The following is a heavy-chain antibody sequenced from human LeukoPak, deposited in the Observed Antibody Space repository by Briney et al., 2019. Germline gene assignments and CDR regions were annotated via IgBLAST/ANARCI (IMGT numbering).Heavy chain of an antibody. J-gene: IGHJ3*02. D-gene: IGHD4-17*01. CDR1: GDSISYFY. CDR2: ISSSGST. Sequence: PSETLSLTCSVSGDSISYFYWSWIRQAAGKGLEWIGRISSSGSTDYNASLKSRVTMSVDTSTNQLSLKVISVTAADTAVYYCARVGNSLFRRPDYGDYGAFDIWGQGTMVTVSS. CDR3: ARVGNSLFRRPDYGDYGAFDI. V-gene: IGHV4-4*07.